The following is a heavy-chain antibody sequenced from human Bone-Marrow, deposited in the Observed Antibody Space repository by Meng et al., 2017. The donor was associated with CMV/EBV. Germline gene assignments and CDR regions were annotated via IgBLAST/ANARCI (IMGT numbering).Heavy chain of an antibody. Sequence: SVKVSCKASGYTFTSYGISWVRQAPGQGLEWMGGIIPILGIASYAQKFQGRVTITADKSTSTAYMELSSLRSEDTVVYYCASRGGAAAGMGDYWGQGTLVTVSS. CDR2: IIPILGIA. D-gene: IGHD6-13*01. CDR3: ASRGGAAAGMGDY. V-gene: IGHV1-69*10. J-gene: IGHJ4*02. CDR1: GYTFTSYG.